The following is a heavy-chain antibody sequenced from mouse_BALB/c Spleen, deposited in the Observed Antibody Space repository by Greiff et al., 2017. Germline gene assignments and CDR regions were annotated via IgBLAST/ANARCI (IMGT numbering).Heavy chain of an antibody. CDR3: ARGGTVVATRYWCLDV. CDR2: IWAGGST. Sequence: VQLVESGPGLVAPSQSLSLTCTVSGFSLTSSGVHWVRQPPGKGLEWLGVIWAGGSTNYNSALMSRLSISKDNSKSQVFLKMNSLQTDDTAMYYCARGGTVVATRYWCLDVWGAGTTVTVSA. D-gene: IGHD1-1*01. J-gene: IGHJ1*01. CDR1: GFSLTSSG. V-gene: IGHV2-9*02.